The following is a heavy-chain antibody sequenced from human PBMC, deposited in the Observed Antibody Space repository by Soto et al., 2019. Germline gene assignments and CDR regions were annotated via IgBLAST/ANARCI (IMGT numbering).Heavy chain of an antibody. CDR1: EFSFTTYA. Sequence: QVQLVESGGGVVQPGRSLRLSCAASEFSFTTYAMHWVRQAPGKGLEWVAVVSYDGNNEYYADSVKGRFTISRDNAKNSLYLQMNSLRAEDTAVYYCARDVPPQLGTVAFFDYWGQGTLVTVSS. CDR3: ARDVPPQLGTVAFFDY. J-gene: IGHJ4*02. D-gene: IGHD2-2*01. V-gene: IGHV3-30-3*01. CDR2: VSYDGNNE.